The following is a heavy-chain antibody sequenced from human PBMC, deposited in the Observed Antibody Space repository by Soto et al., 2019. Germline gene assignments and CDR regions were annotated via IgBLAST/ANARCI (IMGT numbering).Heavy chain of an antibody. Sequence: GGSLRLSCAASGFTFSSYAMHWVRQAPGKGLEWVAVISYDGSNKYYADSVKGRFTISRDNAKNSLYLQMNSLRAEDTAVYYCARDYEYYDFWSGYNYYYYYGMDVWGQGTTVTVSS. V-gene: IGHV3-30-3*01. J-gene: IGHJ6*02. CDR2: ISYDGSNK. D-gene: IGHD3-3*01. CDR1: GFTFSSYA. CDR3: ARDYEYYDFWSGYNYYYYYGMDV.